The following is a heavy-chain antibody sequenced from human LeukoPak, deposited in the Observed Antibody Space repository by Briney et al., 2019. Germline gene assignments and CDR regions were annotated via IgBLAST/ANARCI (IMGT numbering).Heavy chain of an antibody. CDR1: GFTFSSYS. CDR2: ISSSSSYI. Sequence: GESLRLSCAASGFTFSSYSLNWVRQAPGKGLEWVSSISSSSSYIYYADSVKGRFTISRDNAKNSLYLQMNSLRAEDTAVYYCARGIGVAAAGTYYFDYWGQGTLVTVSS. CDR3: ARGIGVAAAGTYYFDY. J-gene: IGHJ4*02. V-gene: IGHV3-21*01. D-gene: IGHD6-13*01.